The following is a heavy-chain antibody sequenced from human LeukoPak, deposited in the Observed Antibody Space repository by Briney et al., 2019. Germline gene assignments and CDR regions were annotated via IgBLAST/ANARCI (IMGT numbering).Heavy chain of an antibody. CDR3: AKDLGRAFDI. J-gene: IGHJ3*02. Sequence: PGRSLRLSCAASGYTFSSHAMHWVRQAPGKGLEWVAVISYDGRNKYYAESVKGRITISRDNSKNTLYLQMNSLRAEDTALYFCAKDLGRAFDIWGQGTLVTVSS. CDR1: GYTFSSHA. CDR2: ISYDGRNK. V-gene: IGHV3-30*18. D-gene: IGHD1-26*01.